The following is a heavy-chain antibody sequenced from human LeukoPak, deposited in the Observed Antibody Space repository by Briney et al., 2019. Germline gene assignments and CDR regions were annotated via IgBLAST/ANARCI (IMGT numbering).Heavy chain of an antibody. V-gene: IGHV4-59*06. D-gene: IGHD1-1*01. J-gene: IGHJ3*02. Sequence: SETLSLNCTISGVSINSYYRSWIRHPPKKGLEWIGYIYYSGSTYYNPSLKSRVTISVDTSKNQFSLKLSSVTAADTAVYYCARDGRSELEPGDAFDIWGQGTMVTVSS. CDR3: ARDGRSELEPGDAFDI. CDR2: IYYSGST. CDR1: GVSINSYY.